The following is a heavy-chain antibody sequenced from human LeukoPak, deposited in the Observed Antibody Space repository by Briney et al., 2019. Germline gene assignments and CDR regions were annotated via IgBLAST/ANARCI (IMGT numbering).Heavy chain of an antibody. Sequence: GGSLRLSCAASGFIFSSYGMHWVRQAPGEGLHWVAVIWSDGSNQYYADSVKGRFTISRDNSRNTLYLQMNSLTAEDTAVYYCLKDPGAHTNSAIGNWFDSWGQGTLVTVSS. CDR3: LKDPGAHTNSAIGNWFDS. CDR1: GFIFSSYG. D-gene: IGHD2-2*02. CDR2: IWSDGSNQ. V-gene: IGHV3-33*06. J-gene: IGHJ5*01.